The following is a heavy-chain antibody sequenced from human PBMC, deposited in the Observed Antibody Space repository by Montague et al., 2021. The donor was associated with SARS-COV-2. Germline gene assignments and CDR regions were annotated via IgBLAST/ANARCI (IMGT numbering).Heavy chain of an antibody. CDR2: ISYDGSIQ. CDR3: AKNRDIFWFGEGRDSMDV. J-gene: IGHJ6*02. Sequence: SLRLSCAASGFTVNNFALHWVRQAPGRGLEWVAVISYDGSIQYYSYSXXVLFTISRDSSKKTLYLQMNSLSGEDTAVSYCAKNRDIFWFGEGRDSMDVWGQGTTVIVSS. CDR1: GFTVNNFA. D-gene: IGHD3-10*01. V-gene: IGHV3-30*18.